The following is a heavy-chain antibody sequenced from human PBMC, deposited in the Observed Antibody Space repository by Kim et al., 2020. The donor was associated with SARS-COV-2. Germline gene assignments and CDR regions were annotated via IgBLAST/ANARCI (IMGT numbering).Heavy chain of an antibody. V-gene: IGHV3-23*01. CDR3: ATGGLGSGNFDY. J-gene: IGHJ4*02. Sequence: YYADSVKGRFTISRDNSKNTLYLQMNSLRAEDTAVYYCATGGLGSGNFDYWGQGTLVTVSS. D-gene: IGHD3-10*01.